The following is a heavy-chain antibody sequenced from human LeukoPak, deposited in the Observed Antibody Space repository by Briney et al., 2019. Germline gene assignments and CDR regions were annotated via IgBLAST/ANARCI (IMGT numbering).Heavy chain of an antibody. CDR3: ARDQIGDSSGHY. D-gene: IGHD6-19*01. CDR1: GYTFTSYG. Sequence: ASVKVSCKASGYTFTSYGISWVGQAPGEGVEWMGWISAYNGNRNYAQKLQGRGTMTTDTSTSTAYMELSSLRSADTAVYYCARDQIGDSSGHYWGQGTLVTVSS. V-gene: IGHV1-18*04. CDR2: ISAYNGNR. J-gene: IGHJ4*02.